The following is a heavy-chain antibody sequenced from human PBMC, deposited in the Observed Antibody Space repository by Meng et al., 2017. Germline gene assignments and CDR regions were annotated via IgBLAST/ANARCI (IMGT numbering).Heavy chain of an antibody. J-gene: IGHJ4*02. V-gene: IGHV1-8*01. D-gene: IGHD5-12*01. CDR2: MNPNSGNT. CDR3: ARLGARGYSGYTPYYFDY. CDR1: GYTFTSYD. Sequence: QVQLLQSGAEVKKPGASVKVSCKASGYTFTSYDINWVRQATGQGLEWMGWMNPNSGNTGYAQKFQGRVTMTRNTSISTAYMELSSLRSEDTAVYYCARLGARGYSGYTPYYFDYWGQGTLVTVSS.